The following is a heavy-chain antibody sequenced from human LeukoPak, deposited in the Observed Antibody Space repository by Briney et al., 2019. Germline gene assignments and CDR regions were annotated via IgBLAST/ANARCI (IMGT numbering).Heavy chain of an antibody. Sequence: SETLSLTCAVSGGSISNENWWGWVRRPPGKGLEWIGEIYHSGSTNYIPSLKSRVTISVDKSKNQFSLKLTSVTAADTAMYYCAGSPIGYGMDVWGQGTTVTVSS. J-gene: IGHJ6*02. V-gene: IGHV4-4*02. CDR2: IYHSGST. CDR3: AGSPIGYGMDV. CDR1: GGSISNENW.